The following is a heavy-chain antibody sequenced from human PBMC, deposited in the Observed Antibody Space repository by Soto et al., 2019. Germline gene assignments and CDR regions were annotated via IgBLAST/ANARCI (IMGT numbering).Heavy chain of an antibody. CDR3: ARATSGSFDALDM. J-gene: IGHJ3*02. CDR1: GFTFSSYG. CDR2: IWYDGSIK. Sequence: GGSLRLSCAASGFTFSSYGMHWVRQAPGKGLEWVAVIWYDGSIKYHADSVKGRFTISRDNSKNTVYLQMNRLRDEDTAVYYCARATSGSFDALDMWGQGTMVTVSS. D-gene: IGHD1-26*01. V-gene: IGHV3-33*08.